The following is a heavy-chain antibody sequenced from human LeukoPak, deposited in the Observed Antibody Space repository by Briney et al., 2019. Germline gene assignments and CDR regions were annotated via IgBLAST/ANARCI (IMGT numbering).Heavy chain of an antibody. CDR1: GRSISSSSYY. CDR2: IYYSGST. D-gene: IGHD3-22*01. Sequence: SETLSLTCTVSGRSISSSSYYWGWIRQPPGKGLEWIGSIYYSGSTCYHPSLKSRVNISVDTSKDQFSLKLSSVTAADTAVYYCARHWASSPYCYDSSGSNVLDYWGQGTLVTVSS. J-gene: IGHJ4*02. V-gene: IGHV4-39*01. CDR3: ARHWASSPYCYDSSGSNVLDY.